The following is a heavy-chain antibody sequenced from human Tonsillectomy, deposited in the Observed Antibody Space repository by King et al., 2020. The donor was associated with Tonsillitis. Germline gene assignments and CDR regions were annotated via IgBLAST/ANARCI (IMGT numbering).Heavy chain of an antibody. CDR2: IYTSGST. J-gene: IGHJ5*02. D-gene: IGHD2-2*01. Sequence: VQLQESGPGLVKPSQTLSLTCTVSGGSISSGSYYWRWIRQPAGKGLEWIGRIYTSGSTNYNPSLKSRVTMSVDTSKNQFSLKLSSVTAADTAVYYCARESIVVVPAATISNWFDPWGQGTLVTVSS. V-gene: IGHV4-61*02. CDR1: GGSISSGSYY. CDR3: ARESIVVVPAATISNWFDP.